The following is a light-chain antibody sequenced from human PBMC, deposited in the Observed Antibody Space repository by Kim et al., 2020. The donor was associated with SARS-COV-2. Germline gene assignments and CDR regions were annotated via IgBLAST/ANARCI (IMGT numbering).Light chain of an antibody. Sequence: DIQMTQSPSSLSASVGDRVTITCRASQSISTYLNWYQQKPGKAPKLLIYAASSLPSGVPSRFSGSGPGTDFTLTISSLQPEDFATYYCQQGYSTFGQGTKLEIK. CDR1: QSISTY. CDR2: AAS. J-gene: IGKJ2*01. V-gene: IGKV1-39*01. CDR3: QQGYST.